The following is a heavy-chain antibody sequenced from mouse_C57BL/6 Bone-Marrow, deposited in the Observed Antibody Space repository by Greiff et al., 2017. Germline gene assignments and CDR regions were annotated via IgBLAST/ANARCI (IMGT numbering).Heavy chain of an antibody. CDR2: ISSGSSTI. Sequence: EVHLVESGGGLVKPGGSLKLSCAASGFTFSDYGMHWVRQAPEKGLEWVAYISSGSSTIYYADTVKGRFTISSDNAKHTLCLQMTSLRSDDTAMYYCAKRGSYWYFDVWGTGTTVTVSS. CDR3: AKRGSYWYFDV. CDR1: GFTFSDYG. V-gene: IGHV5-17*01. J-gene: IGHJ1*03.